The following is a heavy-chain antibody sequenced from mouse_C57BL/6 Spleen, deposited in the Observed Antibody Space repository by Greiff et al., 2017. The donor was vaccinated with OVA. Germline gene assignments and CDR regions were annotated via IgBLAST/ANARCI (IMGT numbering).Heavy chain of an antibody. CDR1: GYTFTSYW. D-gene: IGHD2-12*01. Sequence: QVQLKQPGTELVKPGASVKLSCKASGYTFTSYWMHWVKQRPGQGLEWIGNINPSNGGTNYNEKFKSKATLTVDKSSSTAYMQLSSLTSEDSAVYYCARDERRRDYFDYWGQGTTLTVSS. V-gene: IGHV1-53*01. CDR3: ARDERRRDYFDY. CDR2: INPSNGGT. J-gene: IGHJ2*01.